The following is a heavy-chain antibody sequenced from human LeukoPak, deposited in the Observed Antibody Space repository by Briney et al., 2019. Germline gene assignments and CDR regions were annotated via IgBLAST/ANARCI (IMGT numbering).Heavy chain of an antibody. J-gene: IGHJ4*02. Sequence: GGSLRLSCAASGFTFSSYGMHWVRQAPGKGLEWVAVISYDGSNKHYADSVKGRFTISRDNSKTTLYLQMNSLRAEDTAVYYCARLNHHRRQYYYDSSDYYYHYFDYWGQGTLVTVSS. CDR1: GFTFSSYG. V-gene: IGHV3-30*03. CDR2: ISYDGSNK. D-gene: IGHD3-22*01. CDR3: ARLNHHRRQYYYDSSDYYYHYFDY.